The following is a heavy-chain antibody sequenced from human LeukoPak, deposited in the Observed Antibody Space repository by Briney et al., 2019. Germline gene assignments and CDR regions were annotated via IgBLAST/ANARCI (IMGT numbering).Heavy chain of an antibody. V-gene: IGHV3-66*01. D-gene: IGHD3-10*01. CDR1: GFSVSSNY. J-gene: IGHJ4*02. CDR3: ARGVGERFFDY. CDR2: IYSAGHT. Sequence: GGSLRLSCAASGFSVSSNYMAWIRQAPGKGLEWVSVIYSAGHTYYADSVNGRFTISRDNSKNTLYFQMNSLTDEDTAVYYCARGVGERFFDYWGQGTLVTVSS.